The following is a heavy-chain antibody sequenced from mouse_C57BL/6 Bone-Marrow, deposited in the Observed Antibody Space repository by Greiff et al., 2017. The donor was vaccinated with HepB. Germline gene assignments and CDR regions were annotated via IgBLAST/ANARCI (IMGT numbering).Heavy chain of an antibody. V-gene: IGHV1-26*01. D-gene: IGHD2-2*01. CDR3: ARTTTMVTTGYAMDY. CDR1: GYTFTDYY. J-gene: IGHJ4*01. Sequence: EVQLQQSGPELVKPGASVKISCKASGYTFTDYYMNWVKQSHGKSLEWIGDINPNNGGTSYNQKFKGKGTLTVDKSSSTAYMELRSLISEDSAVYCCARTTTMVTTGYAMDYWGQGTSVTVSS. CDR2: INPNNGGT.